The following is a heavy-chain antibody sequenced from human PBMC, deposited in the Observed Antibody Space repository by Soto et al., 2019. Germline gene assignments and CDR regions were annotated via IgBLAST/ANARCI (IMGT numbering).Heavy chain of an antibody. J-gene: IGHJ6*02. Sequence: QVQLVESGGGVVQPGRSLRLSCAASGFTFSSYVMYWVRQAPGKGLEWVAVISYDGRNKHYADSVKGRFTISRDNSTNTLNLQMNSLRAEDTAVYYCARAGCDGGSCYTLVGLRYGMDVWGQGTTVTVSS. V-gene: IGHV3-30-3*01. CDR2: ISYDGRNK. CDR1: GFTFSSYV. D-gene: IGHD2-15*01. CDR3: ARAGCDGGSCYTLVGLRYGMDV.